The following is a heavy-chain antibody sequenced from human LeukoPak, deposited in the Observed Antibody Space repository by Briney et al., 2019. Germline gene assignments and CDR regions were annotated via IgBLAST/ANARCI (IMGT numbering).Heavy chain of an antibody. CDR2: ISSSSSYI. J-gene: IGHJ4*02. D-gene: IGHD3-22*01. V-gene: IGHV3-21*04. Sequence: GGSLRLSCAASGFTFSSYSMNWVRQAPGKGLEWVSSISSSSSYIYYADSVKGRFTISRDNSKNTLYLQMNSLRAEDTAVYYCAKDGHYDSSGYYCYWGQGTLVTVSS. CDR1: GFTFSSYS. CDR3: AKDGHYDSSGYYCY.